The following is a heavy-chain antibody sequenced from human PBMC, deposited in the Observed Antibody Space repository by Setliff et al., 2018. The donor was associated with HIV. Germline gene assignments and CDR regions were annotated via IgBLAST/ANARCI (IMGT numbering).Heavy chain of an antibody. CDR2: INPNSGGT. CDR1: GYTFTGYY. J-gene: IGHJ4*02. Sequence: ASVRVSCKASGYTFTGYYMHWVRQAPGQGLEWMGRINPNSGGTHYAQKFQGRVTMTGDTSVSTAYMELSGLGLDDTAVYYCARDFLNYDFYRAFDSWGQGTLVTVSS. CDR3: ARDFLNYDFYRAFDS. V-gene: IGHV1-2*06. D-gene: IGHD3-3*01.